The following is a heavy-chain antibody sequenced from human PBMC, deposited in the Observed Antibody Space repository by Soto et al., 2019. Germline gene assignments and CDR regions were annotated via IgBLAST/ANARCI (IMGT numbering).Heavy chain of an antibody. V-gene: IGHV1-69*13. CDR3: ARMNMELQKRSNRFDP. D-gene: IGHD1-7*01. Sequence: GASVKVSCKASGGTFSSYAISWVRQAPGQGLEWMGGIIPIFGTANYAQKFQGRVTITADESTSTAYMELSSLRSEDTAVYYCARMNMELQKRSNRFDPWGQGTLVTVSS. J-gene: IGHJ5*02. CDR2: IIPIFGTA. CDR1: GGTFSSYA.